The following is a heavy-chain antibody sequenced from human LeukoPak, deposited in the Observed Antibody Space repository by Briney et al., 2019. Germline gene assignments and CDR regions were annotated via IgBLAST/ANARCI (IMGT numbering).Heavy chain of an antibody. D-gene: IGHD3-3*01. Sequence: SETLSLTCTVSGGSIRSSYYYWGWIRQPPGKGLEWIGEIYHSGSTNYNPSLKSRVTISVDKSKNQFSLKLSSVTAADTAVYYCARDLLETYDFWSGYYNHPHLYDAFDIWGQGTMVTVSS. CDR2: IYHSGST. CDR3: ARDLLETYDFWSGYYNHPHLYDAFDI. CDR1: GGSIRSSYYY. J-gene: IGHJ3*02. V-gene: IGHV4-39*07.